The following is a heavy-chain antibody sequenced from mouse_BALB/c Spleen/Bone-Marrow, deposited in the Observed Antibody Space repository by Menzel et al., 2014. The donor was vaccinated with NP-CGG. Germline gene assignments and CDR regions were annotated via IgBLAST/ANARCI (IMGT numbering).Heavy chain of an antibody. CDR1: GFSLTSYG. CDR2: IWSGGST. Sequence: QVQLQQSGPGLVQPSRSLSVTCTVSGFSLTSYGVHWVRQSPGKGLDWLGVIWSGGSTDYNAAFISRLSIIKDNSKSQVFFKMNSLQANDTAIYYCARNGDAWFAYWGQGTLVTVSA. J-gene: IGHJ3*01. CDR3: ARNGDAWFAY. V-gene: IGHV2-2*02. D-gene: IGHD3-3*01.